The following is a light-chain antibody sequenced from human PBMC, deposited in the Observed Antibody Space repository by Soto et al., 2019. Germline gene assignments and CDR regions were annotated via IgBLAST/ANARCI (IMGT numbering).Light chain of an antibody. V-gene: IGLV1-44*01. CDR2: SNN. Sequence: QSVVTQPPSASGTPGQRVTISCSGSSSNIGSNTVNWYQQLPGTAPKLLIYSNNQRPSGFPDRFSGSKSGTSASLAISGLQSEDEADYYCAAWDDSLNVVFGGGTKLTVL. J-gene: IGLJ2*01. CDR3: AAWDDSLNVV. CDR1: SSNIGSNT.